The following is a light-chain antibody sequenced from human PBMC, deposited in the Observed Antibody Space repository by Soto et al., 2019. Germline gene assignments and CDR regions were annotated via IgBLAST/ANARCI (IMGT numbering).Light chain of an antibody. CDR1: QGISSY. J-gene: IGKJ4*01. V-gene: IGKV1-12*01. CDR2: TAS. CDR3: QQANSFPLT. Sequence: MTQSPATLSVSPGERATLSCRASQGISSYLAWYQQKPGKAPKLLIYTASSLQSGVPSRFSGSGSGTDFTLTISSLQPEDFATYYCQQANSFPLTFGGGTKVDIK.